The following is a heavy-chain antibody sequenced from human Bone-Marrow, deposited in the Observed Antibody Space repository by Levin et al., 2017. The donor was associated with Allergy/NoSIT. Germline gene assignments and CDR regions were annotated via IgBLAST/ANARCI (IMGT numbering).Heavy chain of an antibody. D-gene: IGHD3-16*01. Sequence: GGSLRLSCAASGFTFTSYWMHWVRQAPGKGLVWVSRIDSDGSDTIYADSVKGRFTISRDNAKNTLYLQMSSLRAEDTAVYYCARGGFDHAFDIWGQGTMLTVSS. CDR1: GFTFTSYW. J-gene: IGHJ3*02. V-gene: IGHV3-74*01. CDR2: IDSDGSDT. CDR3: ARGGFDHAFDI.